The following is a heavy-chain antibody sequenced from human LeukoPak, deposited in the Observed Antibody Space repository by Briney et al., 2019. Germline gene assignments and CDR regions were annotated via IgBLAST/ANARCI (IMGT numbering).Heavy chain of an antibody. V-gene: IGHV3-7*03. D-gene: IGHD1-26*01. CDR2: IKQDGSEK. CDR1: GFTFSRYW. J-gene: IGHJ3*02. Sequence: GGSLRLSCAASGFTFSRYWMSWVRQAPGKGLEWVANIKQDGSEKYYVDSVKDRFTISRDNSKNTLYLQMNSLRAEDTAVYYCARGGSYLSAFDIWGQGTMVTVSS. CDR3: ARGGSYLSAFDI.